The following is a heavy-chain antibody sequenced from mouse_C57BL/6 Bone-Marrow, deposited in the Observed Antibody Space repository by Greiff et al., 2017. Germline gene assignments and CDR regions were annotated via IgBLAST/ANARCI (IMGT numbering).Heavy chain of an antibody. J-gene: IGHJ2*01. V-gene: IGHV1-26*01. Sequence: EVQLQQSGPELVKPGASVKISCKASGYTFTDYYMNWVKQSHGKSLEWIGDINPNNGGTSYNQKFKGKATLTVDKSSSTAYMELRSLTSEDSAVYYCARRIEVYFDYWGQGTTLTVSS. CDR2: INPNNGGT. CDR1: GYTFTDYY. CDR3: ARRIEVYFDY.